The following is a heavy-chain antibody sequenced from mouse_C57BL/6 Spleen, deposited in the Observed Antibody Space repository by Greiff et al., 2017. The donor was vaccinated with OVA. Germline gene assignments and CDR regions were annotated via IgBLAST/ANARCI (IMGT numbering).Heavy chain of an antibody. V-gene: IGHV14-2*01. Sequence: VQLQQSGAELVKPGASVKLSCTASGFNIKDYYMHWVKQRTEQGLEWIGRIDPEDGETKYAPEFQGKATITADTSSNTAYLQLSSLTSEDTAVYYCARSGGAYSNFDYWGQGTTLTVSS. CDR3: ARSGGAYSNFDY. CDR2: IDPEDGET. J-gene: IGHJ2*01. CDR1: GFNIKDYY. D-gene: IGHD2-5*01.